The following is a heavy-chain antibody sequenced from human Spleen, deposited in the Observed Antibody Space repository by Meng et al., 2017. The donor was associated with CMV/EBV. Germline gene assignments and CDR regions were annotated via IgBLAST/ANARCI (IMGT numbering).Heavy chain of an antibody. V-gene: IGHV3-23*01. CDR1: GFTFSSYA. D-gene: IGHD3-3*01. Sequence: GGSLRLSCAASGFTFSSYAMSWVRQAPGKGLEWVSAISGSGGSTYYADSVKGRFTISRDNSKNTLYLQMNSLRAEDTAVYYCAKGKAGITIFGVVPLDYWGQGTLVTVSS. J-gene: IGHJ4*02. CDR3: AKGKAGITIFGVVPLDY. CDR2: ISGSGGST.